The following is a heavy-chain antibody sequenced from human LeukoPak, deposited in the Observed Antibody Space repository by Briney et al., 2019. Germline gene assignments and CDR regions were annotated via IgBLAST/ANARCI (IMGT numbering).Heavy chain of an antibody. V-gene: IGHV3-23*01. CDR1: GFTFGSYA. Sequence: GGSPRLSCAASGFTFGSYAMYWVRQAPGKGLEWVSGIFGSGGSAHYADSVKGRFTISRDNSKNTVYLQMDSLRAEDTATYYCAKTTTGYSSGRYPAWPIDYWGQGTLVSVSS. D-gene: IGHD2-15*01. J-gene: IGHJ4*02. CDR2: IFGSGGSA. CDR3: AKTTTGYSSGRYPAWPIDY.